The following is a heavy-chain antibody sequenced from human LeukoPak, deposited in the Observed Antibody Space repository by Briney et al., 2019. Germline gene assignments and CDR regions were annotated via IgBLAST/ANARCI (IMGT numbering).Heavy chain of an antibody. CDR2: IGTAGDT. CDR3: ARGGPYWYFDL. CDR1: GFTFSSYD. D-gene: IGHD3/OR15-3a*01. Sequence: AGGSLRLSCAASGFTFSSYDMHWVRQATGKGLEWVSAIGTAGDTYYPGSVKGRFTISRENAKNSLYLPMNSLRAGDTAVYYCARGGPYWYFDLWGRGTLVTVSS. V-gene: IGHV3-13*01. J-gene: IGHJ2*01.